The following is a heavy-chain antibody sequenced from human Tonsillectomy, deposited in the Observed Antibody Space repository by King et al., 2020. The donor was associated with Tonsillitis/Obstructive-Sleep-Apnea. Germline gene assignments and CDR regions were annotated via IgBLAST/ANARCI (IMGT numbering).Heavy chain of an antibody. V-gene: IGHV5-51*01. Sequence: QLVQSGAEVKKPGESLKISCKGSGYSFSTYWIGWVRQMPGKGLEWMGFIYPGDSDARYSPSFQGQVTISADKSISTAYLQWDSLKASDTAIYYCARPSCISITCPFDIWGQGTMVTVSS. CDR2: IYPGDSDA. J-gene: IGHJ3*02. CDR1: GYSFSTYW. CDR3: ARPSCISITCPFDI. D-gene: IGHD2/OR15-2a*01.